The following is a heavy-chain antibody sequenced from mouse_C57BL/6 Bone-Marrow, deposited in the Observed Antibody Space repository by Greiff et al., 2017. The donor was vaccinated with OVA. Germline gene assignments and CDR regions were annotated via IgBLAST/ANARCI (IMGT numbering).Heavy chain of an antibody. Sequence: QVQLQQPGAELVRPGSSVKLSCKASGYTFTSYWMHWVKQRPIQGLEWIVNIDPSDSETHYNQKFKDKATLTVDKSSSTAYMQLSSLTSEDSAVYYCARSASLSLAYWGQGTLVTVSA. V-gene: IGHV1-52*01. D-gene: IGHD6-5*01. CDR2: IDPSDSET. CDR3: ARSASLSLAY. J-gene: IGHJ3*01. CDR1: GYTFTSYW.